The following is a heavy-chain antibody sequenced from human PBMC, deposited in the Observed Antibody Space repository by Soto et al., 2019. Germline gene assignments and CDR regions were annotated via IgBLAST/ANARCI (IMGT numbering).Heavy chain of an antibody. CDR2: IYATGTT. V-gene: IGHV4-4*07. Sequence: LSLTCTVSGASISGFYWSWIRKSAGKGLEWIGRIYATGTTDYNPSLKSRVMMSVDTSKKQFSLKLRSVTAADTAVYYCVRDGTRTLRDWFDPWGQGISVTVSS. CDR3: VRDGTRTLRDWFDP. D-gene: IGHD1-1*01. CDR1: GASISGFY. J-gene: IGHJ5*02.